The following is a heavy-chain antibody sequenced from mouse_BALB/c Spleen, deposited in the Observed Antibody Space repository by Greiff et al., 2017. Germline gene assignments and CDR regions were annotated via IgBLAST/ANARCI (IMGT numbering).Heavy chain of an antibody. Sequence: DVQLVESGGGLVKPGGSLKLSCAASGFTFSDYYMYWVRQTPEKRLEWVATISDGGSYTYYPDSVKGRFTISRDNAKNNLYLQMSSLKSEDTAMYYCARGSDYDSCYAMDYWGQGTSVTVSS. V-gene: IGHV5-4*02. CDR3: ARGSDYDSCYAMDY. J-gene: IGHJ4*01. D-gene: IGHD2-4*01. CDR1: GFTFSDYY. CDR2: ISDGGSYT.